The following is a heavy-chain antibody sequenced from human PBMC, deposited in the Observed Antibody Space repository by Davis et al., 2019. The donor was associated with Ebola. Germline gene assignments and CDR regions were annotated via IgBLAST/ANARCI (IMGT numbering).Heavy chain of an antibody. CDR3: AREVGETKLDQ. V-gene: IGHV1-69*13. J-gene: IGHJ4*02. CDR2: VIPVFGTT. D-gene: IGHD1-26*01. Sequence: SVKVSCKASGGTFSSYTITWVRQAPGQGLEWMGWVIPVFGTTNYAQKFQGRVTLTADESTSTACMELTNLRSDDTAVYYCAREVGETKLDQWGQGTLVTVSS. CDR1: GGTFSSYT.